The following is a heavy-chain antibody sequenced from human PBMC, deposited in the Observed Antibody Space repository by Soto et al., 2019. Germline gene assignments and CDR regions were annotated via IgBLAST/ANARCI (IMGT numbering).Heavy chain of an antibody. V-gene: IGHV4-59*08. CDR3: ARQRYDIVTGFYNSGMDV. D-gene: IGHD3-9*01. Sequence: QVQLQESGPGLVKPSETLSLTCTVSGGSISSYYWSWIRQTPGTGLEWIGYVYYTGRTNYNPALKSRVNISIDTSKNQFSMRLSSVTAADTAVYYCARQRYDIVTGFYNSGMDVWGQGTTVTVSS. CDR2: VYYTGRT. CDR1: GGSISSYY. J-gene: IGHJ6*02.